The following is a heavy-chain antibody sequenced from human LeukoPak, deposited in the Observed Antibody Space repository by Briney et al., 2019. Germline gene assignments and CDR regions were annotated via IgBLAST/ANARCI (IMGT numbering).Heavy chain of an antibody. CDR1: GYTLTELS. Sequence: GASVKVSSKVSGYTLTELSMHWVRQAPGKGLEWMGGFDPEDGETIYAQKFQGRVTMTEDTSTDTAYMELSSLRSEDTAVYYCATAGYSSSWYVFGYWGQGTLVTVSS. V-gene: IGHV1-24*01. CDR3: ATAGYSSSWYVFGY. D-gene: IGHD6-13*01. J-gene: IGHJ4*02. CDR2: FDPEDGET.